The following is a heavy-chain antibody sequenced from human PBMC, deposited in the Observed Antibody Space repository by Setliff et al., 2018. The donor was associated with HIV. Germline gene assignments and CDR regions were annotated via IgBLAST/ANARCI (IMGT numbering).Heavy chain of an antibody. CDR2: ISYDGSNK. Sequence: GGSLRLSCAASGFTFSSYAMHWVRQAPGKGLEWVAVISYDGSNKYYADSVKGRFTISRDNSKNTLYLQMNSLRAEDTAMYYCVRDVYTSNWYLNWFDPWGQGTLVTVSS. D-gene: IGHD6-13*01. CDR1: GFTFSSYA. V-gene: IGHV3-30-3*01. J-gene: IGHJ5*02. CDR3: VRDVYTSNWYLNWFDP.